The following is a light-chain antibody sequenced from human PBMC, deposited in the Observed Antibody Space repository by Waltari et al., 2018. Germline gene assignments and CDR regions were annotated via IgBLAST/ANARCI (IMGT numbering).Light chain of an antibody. CDR1: QSVGSS. CDR3: QMYVRLPAT. V-gene: IGKV3-20*01. CDR2: DAS. Sequence: EIVLTQSPGTLSLSPGERATLSCRASQSVGSSLAWYQQKPGQAPRLLIYDASRRATGVPDSFSGSGSGTDFSLTISRLEPEDFAVYYCQMYVRLPATFGQGTKVEIK. J-gene: IGKJ1*01.